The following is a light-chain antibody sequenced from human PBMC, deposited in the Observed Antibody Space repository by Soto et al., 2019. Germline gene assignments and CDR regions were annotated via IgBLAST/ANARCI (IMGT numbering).Light chain of an antibody. CDR1: QSVSSSY. CDR2: GAS. CDR3: QQYGSSPPYT. V-gene: IGKV3-20*01. J-gene: IGKJ2*01. Sequence: EIVLTQSPGTLSLSPGERATLSCRASQSVSSSYLAWYQQKPGQAPRLLIYGASSRPTGIPDRFSGSGSGTDFTLTNNRLEPEDFAVYYCQQYGSSPPYTFGQGTKLEIK.